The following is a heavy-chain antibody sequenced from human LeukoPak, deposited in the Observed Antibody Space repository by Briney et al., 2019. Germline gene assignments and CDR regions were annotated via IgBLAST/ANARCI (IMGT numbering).Heavy chain of an antibody. CDR1: GFTFSSYA. D-gene: IGHD2-21*02. CDR3: AREQDRYDLAFDY. Sequence: PGRSLRLSCAASGFTFSSYAMHWIRQAPGKGLEWVALISYDGSNKYYADSVKGRFTISRDNSKNTLYLQMNSLRAEDTAVYYCAREQDRYDLAFDYWGQGTLVTVSS. CDR2: ISYDGSNK. V-gene: IGHV3-30*04. J-gene: IGHJ4*02.